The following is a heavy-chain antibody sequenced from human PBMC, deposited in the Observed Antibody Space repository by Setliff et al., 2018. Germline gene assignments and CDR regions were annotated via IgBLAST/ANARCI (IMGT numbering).Heavy chain of an antibody. CDR2: IKQDGSEK. Sequence: PGGSLRLSCAASGFTFSSCGMHWVRQAPGKGLEWVANIKQDGSEKYYVDSVKGRFTISRDNAKNTLYLQMNSLRAEDTAVYYCARETAVAGQYYFDYCGQGTLVTVSS. J-gene: IGHJ4*02. CDR1: GFTFSSCG. CDR3: ARETAVAGQYYFDY. V-gene: IGHV3-7*01. D-gene: IGHD6-19*01.